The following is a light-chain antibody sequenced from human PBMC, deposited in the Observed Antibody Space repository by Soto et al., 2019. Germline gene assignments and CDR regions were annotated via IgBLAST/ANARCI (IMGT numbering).Light chain of an antibody. CDR3: QQYGSSPLT. V-gene: IGKV3-20*01. CDR2: SAS. Sequence: EIMLKQSPGTLSLTLGERATLSRRASQGVGSTYLAWYQQKPGQAPRLLIYSASSRATGIPDRFSGSGSGTDFTLTISRLEPEDSAVYYCQQYGSSPLTFGGGTKV. CDR1: QGVGSTY. J-gene: IGKJ4*01.